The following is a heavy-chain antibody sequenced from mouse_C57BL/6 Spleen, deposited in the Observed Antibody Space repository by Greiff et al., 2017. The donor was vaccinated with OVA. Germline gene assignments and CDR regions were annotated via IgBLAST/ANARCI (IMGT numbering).Heavy chain of an antibody. CDR1: GYAFTNYL. V-gene: IGHV1-54*01. Sequence: VQLQQSGAELVRPGTSVKVSCKASGYAFTNYLIEWVKQRPGQGLEWIGVINPGSGGTNYNEKFKGKATLTADKSSSTAYMQLSSLTSEDSAVYFCARGGNDYGSSLYWYFDVWGTGTTVTVSS. J-gene: IGHJ1*03. CDR3: ARGGNDYGSSLYWYFDV. D-gene: IGHD1-1*01. CDR2: INPGSGGT.